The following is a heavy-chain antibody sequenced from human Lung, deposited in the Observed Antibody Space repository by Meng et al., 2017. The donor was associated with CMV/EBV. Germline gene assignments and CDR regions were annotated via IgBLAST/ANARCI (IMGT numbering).Heavy chain of an antibody. CDR3: LRRSGGSV. Sequence: QVQWRDAGPALVKPSETPSLTCAVSGDSITNHNWWAWVRQPPGKGLEWIGEIPHRGSSAYNPSLKSRVSMSIDKSKNQFSLKLTSVTAADTAVYHCLRRSGGSVWGQGTLVTVSS. D-gene: IGHD3-10*01. CDR2: IPHRGSS. CDR1: GDSITNHNW. V-gene: IGHV4-4*02. J-gene: IGHJ1*01.